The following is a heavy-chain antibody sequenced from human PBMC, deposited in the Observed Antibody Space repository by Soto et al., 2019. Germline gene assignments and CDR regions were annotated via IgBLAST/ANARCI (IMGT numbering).Heavy chain of an antibody. J-gene: IGHJ5*02. Sequence: RLPPVKGLDWIGSIYFSGSTYYNPSLKSRVTVFVDTSKNQFFLKLSSVTAADTAVYYCARHPSDFWFDPWGQGTLVTVSS. V-gene: IGHV4-39*01. CDR3: ARHPSDFWFDP. CDR2: IYFSGST. D-gene: IGHD2-21*02.